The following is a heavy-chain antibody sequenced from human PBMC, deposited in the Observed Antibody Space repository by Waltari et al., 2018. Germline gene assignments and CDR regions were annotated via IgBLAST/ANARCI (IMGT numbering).Heavy chain of an antibody. J-gene: IGHJ6*02. CDR2: MYSGGNT. D-gene: IGHD3-16*01. V-gene: IGHV3-66*01. Sequence: EVQLVESGGGLVQPGGSLRLSCAASGFTVSNNYMKWVRQAPGQGLEWVSLMYSGGNTDYADSVKGRFTISRDNSKNTLYLQMNSLRAEDSAVYYCARDGNGGGVWGRGTTVTVSS. CDR3: ARDGNGGGV. CDR1: GFTVSNNY.